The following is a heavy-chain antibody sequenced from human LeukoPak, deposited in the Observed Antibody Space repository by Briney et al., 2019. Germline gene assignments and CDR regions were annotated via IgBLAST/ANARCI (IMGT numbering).Heavy chain of an antibody. CDR2: IKSKTDGGTT. D-gene: IGHD3-10*01. CDR3: TTDRGVIIRRAPDRPDPFDY. V-gene: IGHV3-15*01. CDR1: GFTFSNAW. J-gene: IGHJ4*02. Sequence: GGSLRLSCAASGFTFSNAWMSWVRQAPGKGLEWVGRIKSKTDGGTTDYAAPVKGRFTISRDDSKNTLYLQMNSLKTEDTAVYYCTTDRGVIIRRAPDRPDPFDYWGQGTLVTVSS.